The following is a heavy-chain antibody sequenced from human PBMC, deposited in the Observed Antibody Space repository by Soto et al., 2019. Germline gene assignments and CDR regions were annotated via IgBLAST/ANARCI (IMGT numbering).Heavy chain of an antibody. CDR3: ARVSPAGHYYYYGMDV. V-gene: IGHV1-69*13. D-gene: IGHD6-13*01. Sequence: ASVKVSCKASGGTFSSYAISWVRQAPGQGLEWMGGIIPIFGTANYAQKFQGRVTITADESTSTAYMELSSLRSDDTAVYYCARVSPAGHYYYYGMDVWVQGTTVTVSS. CDR2: IIPIFGTA. J-gene: IGHJ6*02. CDR1: GGTFSSYA.